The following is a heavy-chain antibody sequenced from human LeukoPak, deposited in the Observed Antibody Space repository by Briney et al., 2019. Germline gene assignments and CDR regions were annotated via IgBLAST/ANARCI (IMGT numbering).Heavy chain of an antibody. Sequence: GGSLRLSCAASGFTFSSYAMKWARQATGKGLEWVSTITGSGGDTYYADSVKGRFTISRDNSKNTLYLQMNSLRAEDTAIYYCAKDPYVGGGYHFDSWGQGSLVTVSS. CDR3: AKDPYVGGGYHFDS. D-gene: IGHD3-10*02. CDR1: GFTFSSYA. V-gene: IGHV3-23*01. CDR2: ITGSGGDT. J-gene: IGHJ4*02.